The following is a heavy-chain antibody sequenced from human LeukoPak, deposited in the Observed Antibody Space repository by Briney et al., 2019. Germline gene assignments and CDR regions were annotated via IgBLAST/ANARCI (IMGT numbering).Heavy chain of an antibody. CDR3: VRSMSGRNDF. CDR1: GFTFSNYW. V-gene: IGHV3-74*01. CDR2: INTDGSRT. Sequence: GGSLRLSCAGSGFTFSNYWVHWVRHAPGEGLVWVSRINTDGSRTDYADSVRGRFTISRDNAKNTLSLQMNSLTAEDTAVYYCVRSMSGRNDFWGQGTLVTVSS. D-gene: IGHD3-3*01. J-gene: IGHJ4*02.